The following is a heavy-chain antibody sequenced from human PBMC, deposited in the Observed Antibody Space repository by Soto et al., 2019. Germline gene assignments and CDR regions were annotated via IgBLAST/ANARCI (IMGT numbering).Heavy chain of an antibody. Sequence: GGSLRLSCAASGFTFDDYAMHWVQQAPGKGLEWVSGISWNSGSIGYAESVKGRFTISRDNAKNSLYLQMNSLRAEDTALYYCAKGGHQSGYDYAVYYYYYMDVWGKGTTVTVSS. J-gene: IGHJ6*03. V-gene: IGHV3-9*01. D-gene: IGHD5-12*01. CDR2: ISWNSGSI. CDR3: AKGGHQSGYDYAVYYYYYMDV. CDR1: GFTFDDYA.